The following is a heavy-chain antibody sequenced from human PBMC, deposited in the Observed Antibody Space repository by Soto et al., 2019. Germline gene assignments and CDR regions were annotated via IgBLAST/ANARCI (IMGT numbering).Heavy chain of an antibody. J-gene: IGHJ4*02. D-gene: IGHD3-3*01. V-gene: IGHV3-23*01. CDR2: ISGSGGST. Sequence: GGSLRLSCAASGFTFSSYAMSWVRQAPGKGLECVSAISGSGGSTYYADSVKGRFTISRDNSKNTLYLQMNSLRAEDTAVYYCAKDQSITIFGVVITPFPIDYWGQGTLVTVSS. CDR3: AKDQSITIFGVVITPFPIDY. CDR1: GFTFSSYA.